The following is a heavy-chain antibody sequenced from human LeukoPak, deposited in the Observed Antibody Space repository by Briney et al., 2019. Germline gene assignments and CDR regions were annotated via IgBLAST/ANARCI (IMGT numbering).Heavy chain of an antibody. CDR1: GFTFSSYA. V-gene: IGHV3-30*04. Sequence: PGRSLRLSCAASGFTFSSYAMHWVRQAPGKGLEWVAVISYDGSNKYYADSVKGRFTISRDNSKNTLYLQMNSLRAEDTAVYYCAKDCSGGSCYYFDYWGQGTLVTVSS. CDR2: ISYDGSNK. J-gene: IGHJ4*02. CDR3: AKDCSGGSCYYFDY. D-gene: IGHD2-15*01.